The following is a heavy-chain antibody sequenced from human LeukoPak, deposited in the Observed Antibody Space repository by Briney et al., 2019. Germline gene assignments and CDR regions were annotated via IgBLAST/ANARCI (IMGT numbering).Heavy chain of an antibody. CDR3: ATGLRYFDWLSLDY. Sequence: ASVKVSCKVSGYTLTELSMHWVRQAPGKGLEWMGGFDPEDGETIYAQKFQGSVTMTEDTSTDTAYMELSSLRSEDTAVYYCATGLRYFDWLSLDYWGQGTLVTVSS. CDR1: GYTLTELS. D-gene: IGHD3-9*01. CDR2: FDPEDGET. V-gene: IGHV1-24*01. J-gene: IGHJ4*02.